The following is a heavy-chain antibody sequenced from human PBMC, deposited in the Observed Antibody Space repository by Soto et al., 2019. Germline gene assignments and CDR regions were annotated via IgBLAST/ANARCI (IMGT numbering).Heavy chain of an antibody. CDR1: SGSISSSNW. CDR3: ARVQSGITMVRGAYFDY. CDR2: IYHSGST. V-gene: IGHV4-4*02. D-gene: IGHD3-10*01. Sequence: SETLSLTCAVSSGSISSSNWWSWVRQPPGKGLEWIGEIYHSGSTNYNPSLKSRVTISVDKSKNQFSLKLSSVTAADTAVYYCARVQSGITMVRGAYFDYWGQGTLVTVSS. J-gene: IGHJ4*02.